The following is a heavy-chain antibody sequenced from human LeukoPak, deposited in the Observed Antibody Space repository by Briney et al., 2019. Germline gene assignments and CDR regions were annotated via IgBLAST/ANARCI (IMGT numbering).Heavy chain of an antibody. CDR2: IYYSGST. D-gene: IGHD6-13*01. V-gene: IGHV4-59*08. J-gene: IGHJ4*02. Sequence: PSETLSLTCTVSGGSISSYYWSWIRQPPGKGLEWIGYIYYSGSTTYNPSLKSRVTISVDTSKNQFSLKLSSVTAADTAVYYCARAQQLTVHIDYWGQGTLVTVSS. CDR3: ARAQQLTVHIDY. CDR1: GGSISSYY.